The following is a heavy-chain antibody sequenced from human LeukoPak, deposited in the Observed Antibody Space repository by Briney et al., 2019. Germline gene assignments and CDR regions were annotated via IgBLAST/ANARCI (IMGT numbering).Heavy chain of an antibody. V-gene: IGHV1-2*02. CDR3: AASTTRIAAAGTAFDI. Sequence: ASVKVSCKASGYTFTGYYMHWVRQAPGQGLEWMGWINPSSGGTNYAQKFQGRVTMTRDTSISTAYMELSRLRSDDTAVYYCAASTTRIAAAGTAFDIWGQGTMVTVSS. CDR1: GYTFTGYY. J-gene: IGHJ3*02. D-gene: IGHD6-13*01. CDR2: INPSSGGT.